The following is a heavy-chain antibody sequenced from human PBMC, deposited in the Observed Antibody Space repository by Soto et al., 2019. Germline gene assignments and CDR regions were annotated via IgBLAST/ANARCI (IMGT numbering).Heavy chain of an antibody. CDR1: GFTFTSSA. V-gene: IGHV1-58*01. Sequence: SVKVSCKASGFTFTSSAVQWVRQARGQRLEWIGWIVVGSGNTNYAQKFQERVTITRDMSTSTAYMELSSLRSEDTAVYYCAADPLGGIYYYYYGMDVWGQGTTVTAP. CDR2: IVVGSGNT. D-gene: IGHD3-3*01. J-gene: IGHJ6*02. CDR3: AADPLGGIYYYYYGMDV.